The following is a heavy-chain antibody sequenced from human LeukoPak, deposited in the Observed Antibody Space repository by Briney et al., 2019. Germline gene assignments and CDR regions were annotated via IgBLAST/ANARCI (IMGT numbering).Heavy chain of an antibody. CDR2: IYSGGRT. J-gene: IGHJ6*03. Sequence: PGGSLRLSRAASGFTVSSNYMSWVRQGPGKGLEWVAVIYSGGRTYYADSVRGRFTISRDNSKNMLYLQMNSLRGEDTAVYYCARERNYYYYMDVWGKGTTVTVSS. V-gene: IGHV3-66*01. CDR1: GFTVSSNY. CDR3: ARERNYYYYMDV.